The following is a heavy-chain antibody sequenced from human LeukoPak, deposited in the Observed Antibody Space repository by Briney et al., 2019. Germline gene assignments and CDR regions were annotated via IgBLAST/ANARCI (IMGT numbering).Heavy chain of an antibody. CDR1: GYSVSSGYY. CDR2: IHHSETT. Sequence: SSETLSLTCTVSGYSVSSGYYWGWIRQPPGKGLEWIGSIHHSETTYYNPSLKSRVTISIDTSKNQVSLKLNSVTAADTAVYYCARDISSPPSSGWYLSWFDPWGQGTLVTVSS. V-gene: IGHV4-38-2*02. J-gene: IGHJ5*02. D-gene: IGHD6-19*01. CDR3: ARDISSPPSSGWYLSWFDP.